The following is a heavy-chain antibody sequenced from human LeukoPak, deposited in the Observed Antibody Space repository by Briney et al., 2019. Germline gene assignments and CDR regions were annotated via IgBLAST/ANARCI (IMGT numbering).Heavy chain of an antibody. CDR2: IRSKRDNYAT. CDR1: GFSFSGST. D-gene: IGHD2-15*01. V-gene: IGHV3-73*01. J-gene: IGHJ4*02. Sequence: GGSLRLSCAASGFSFSGSTMHWVRQAPGKGLEWLGHIRSKRDNYATVYAASVEGRFTISRDNAKNSLYLQMNSLRAEDTAVYYCARGTLLYYVYWGQGTLVTVSS. CDR3: ARGTLLYYVY.